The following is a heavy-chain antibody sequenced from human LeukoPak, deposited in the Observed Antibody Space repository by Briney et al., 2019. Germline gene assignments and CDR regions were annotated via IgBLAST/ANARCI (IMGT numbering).Heavy chain of an antibody. CDR1: GYTFTGYY. V-gene: IGHV1-2*06. Sequence: GASVKVSCKASGYTFTGYYMHWVRQAPGQGLEWMGRINPNSGGTNYAQKFQGRVTMTRDTSISTAYMELSRLRSDDTAVYYCASSGTDIVVVPAAIEGLDYWGQETLVTVSS. CDR2: INPNSGGT. CDR3: ASSGTDIVVVPAAIEGLDY. J-gene: IGHJ4*02. D-gene: IGHD2-2*02.